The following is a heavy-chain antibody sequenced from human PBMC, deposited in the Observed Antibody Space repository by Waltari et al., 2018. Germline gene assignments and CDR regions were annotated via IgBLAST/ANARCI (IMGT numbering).Heavy chain of an antibody. J-gene: IGHJ5*02. D-gene: IGHD5-12*01. CDR1: GGSFSGYY. CDR2: INHSGST. Sequence: QVQLQQWGAGLLKPSETLSLTCAVYGGSFSGYYWSWIRQPPGKGLEWIGEINHSGSTNYNPSLKSRVTISVDTSKNQFSLKLSSVTAADTAVYYCARENLVATMGWFDPWGQGTLVTVSS. V-gene: IGHV4-34*01. CDR3: ARENLVATMGWFDP.